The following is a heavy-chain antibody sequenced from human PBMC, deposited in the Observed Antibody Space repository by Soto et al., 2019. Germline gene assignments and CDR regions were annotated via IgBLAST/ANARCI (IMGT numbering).Heavy chain of an antibody. CDR1: GYTFTSYG. CDR3: ARVITSMDYYDSSGYSFWFDP. V-gene: IGHV1-18*01. CDR2: ISAYNGNT. Sequence: ASVKVSCKASGYTFTSYGISWVRQAPGQGLEWMGWISAYNGNTNYAQKLQGRVTMTTDTSTSTAYMELRSLRSDDTAVYYCARVITSMDYYDSSGYSFWFDPRGQGTLVTVSS. J-gene: IGHJ5*02. D-gene: IGHD3-22*01.